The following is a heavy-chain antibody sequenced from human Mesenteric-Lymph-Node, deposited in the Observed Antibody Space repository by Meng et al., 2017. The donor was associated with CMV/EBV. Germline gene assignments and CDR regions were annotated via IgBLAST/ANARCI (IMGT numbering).Heavy chain of an antibody. CDR3: ARDGANVAARRDFDY. Sequence: GESLKISCVASGFTLTTYSMNWVRQAPGKGLEWVSYISGPSTTIYYADSVKGRFTISRDNAKNSLYLQMNSLRADDTGIYFCARDGANVAARRDFDYWGRGTLVTVSS. J-gene: IGHJ4*02. V-gene: IGHV3-48*04. CDR2: ISGPSTTI. D-gene: IGHD6-6*01. CDR1: GFTLTTYS.